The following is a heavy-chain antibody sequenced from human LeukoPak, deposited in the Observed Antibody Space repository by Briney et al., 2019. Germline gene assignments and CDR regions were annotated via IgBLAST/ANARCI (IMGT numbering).Heavy chain of an antibody. CDR3: ARDENWGPDF. CDR2: IEPNRGGT. Sequence: ASVKVSCKASGYTFTGHYLHWIRQAPGQGLEWMGWIEPNRGGTHYAQNFQGRLTISRDTSISTAYMALSRLSSDDTAMYYCARDENWGPDFWGQGTLVTVSS. J-gene: IGHJ4*02. CDR1: GYTFTGHY. V-gene: IGHV1-2*02. D-gene: IGHD7-27*01.